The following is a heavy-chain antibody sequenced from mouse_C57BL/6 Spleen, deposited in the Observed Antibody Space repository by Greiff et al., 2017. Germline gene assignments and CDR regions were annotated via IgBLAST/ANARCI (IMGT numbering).Heavy chain of an antibody. V-gene: IGHV1-22*01. CDR1: GYTFTDYN. CDR3: AREFPDYYGSSYLGYFDV. CDR2: INPNNGGT. J-gene: IGHJ1*03. Sequence: EVQLQQSGPELVKPGASVTMSCKASGYTFTDYNMHWVKQSHGKSLEWIGYINPNNGGTSYNQKFKGKATLTVNKSSSTAYMELRSLTSEDSAVYYCAREFPDYYGSSYLGYFDVWGTGTTVTVSS. D-gene: IGHD1-1*01.